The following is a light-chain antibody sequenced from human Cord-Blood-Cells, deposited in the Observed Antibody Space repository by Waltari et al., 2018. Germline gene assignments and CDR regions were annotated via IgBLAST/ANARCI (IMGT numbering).Light chain of an antibody. CDR1: SSDVGGYNY. J-gene: IGLJ3*02. CDR2: DVI. CDR3: SSYTSSSTWV. Sequence: QSALTQPASVSGSPGQSITIPCTGTSSDVGGYNYVSWYQQHPGKAPKLIIYDVINRPSGVSNRFSGSKSGNTASLTISGLQAEDEADYYCSSYTSSSTWVFGGGTKLTVL. V-gene: IGLV2-14*01.